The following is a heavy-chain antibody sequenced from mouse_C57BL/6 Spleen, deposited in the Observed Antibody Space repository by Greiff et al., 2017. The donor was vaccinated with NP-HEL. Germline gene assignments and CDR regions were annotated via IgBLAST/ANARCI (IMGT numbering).Heavy chain of an antibody. J-gene: IGHJ2*01. V-gene: IGHV1-19*01. CDR1: GYTFTDYY. CDR2: INPYNGGT. Sequence: VQLQQSGPVLVKPGASVKMSCKASGYTFTDYYMNWVKQSHGKSLEWIGVINPYNGGTSYNQKFKGKATLTVDKSSSTAYMELNSLTSEDSAVYYCARYRGDPYYFDYWGQGTTLTVSS. CDR3: ARYRGDPYYFDY.